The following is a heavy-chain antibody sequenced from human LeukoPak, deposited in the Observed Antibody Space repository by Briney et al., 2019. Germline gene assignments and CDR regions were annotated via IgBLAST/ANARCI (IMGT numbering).Heavy chain of an antibody. V-gene: IGHV1-69*13. J-gene: IGHJ5*02. CDR1: GGTFSSYA. CDR3: ARDLVTMVRGVIIAHWFDP. CDR2: VIPIFGTA. Sequence: ASVKVSCKASGGTFSSYAISWVRHAPGEGLEWVWGVIPIFGTANYAQKFQGRVTITADESTSTAYMELSSLRSEDTAVYYCARDLVTMVRGVIIAHWFDPWGQGTLVTVPS. D-gene: IGHD3-10*01.